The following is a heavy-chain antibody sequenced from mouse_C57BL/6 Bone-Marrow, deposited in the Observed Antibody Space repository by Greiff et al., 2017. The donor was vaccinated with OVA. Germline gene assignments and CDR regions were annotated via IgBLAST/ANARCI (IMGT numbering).Heavy chain of an antibody. CDR1: GFSLTSYG. D-gene: IGHD1-1*01. V-gene: IGHV2-2*01. Sequence: VHLVESGPGLVQPSQRLSITCTVSGFSLTSYGVHWVRQSPGKGLEWLGVIWSGGSTDSNAAFIYNLSISKDNSKCQVFFKMNSLQAYDTAIYYCARNGVSTGFADWGQGTLVTVSA. J-gene: IGHJ3*01. CDR2: IWSGGST. CDR3: ARNGVSTGFAD.